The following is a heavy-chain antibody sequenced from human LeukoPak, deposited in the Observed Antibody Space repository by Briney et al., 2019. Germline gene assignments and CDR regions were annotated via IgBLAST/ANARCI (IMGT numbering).Heavy chain of an antibody. CDR3: ARGYITVTTDWFDP. V-gene: IGHV4-59*01. J-gene: IGHJ5*02. Sequence: PSETLSLTCTVSGGSISSYYRSWIRQPPGKGLEWIGYIYYSGGTNYNPSLKSRVTISVDTSKNQFSLKLSSVTAADTAVYYCARGYITVTTDWFDPWGQGTLVTVSS. CDR2: IYYSGGT. D-gene: IGHD4-17*01. CDR1: GGSISSYY.